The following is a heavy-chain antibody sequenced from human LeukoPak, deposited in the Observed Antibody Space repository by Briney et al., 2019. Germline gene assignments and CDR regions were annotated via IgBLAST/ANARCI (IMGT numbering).Heavy chain of an antibody. CDR2: INHSGST. Sequence: PSETLSLTCAVYGGSFSGYYWSWIHQPPGKGLEWIGEINHSGSTNYNPSLKSRVTISVDTSKNQFSLKLSSVTAADTAVYYYARGPPYDSSGYSGSNDLGINWFDPWGQGTLVTVSS. D-gene: IGHD3-22*01. CDR3: ARGPPYDSSGYSGSNDLGINWFDP. V-gene: IGHV4-34*01. J-gene: IGHJ5*02. CDR1: GGSFSGYY.